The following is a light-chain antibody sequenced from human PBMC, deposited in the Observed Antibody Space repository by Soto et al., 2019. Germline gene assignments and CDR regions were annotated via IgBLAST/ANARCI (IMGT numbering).Light chain of an antibody. CDR3: QQYGSSSSWT. V-gene: IGKV3-20*01. Sequence: EIVLPQSPGTLSLSPGERATLSCRASQSISSNYLAWYQQKPGQAPRLLVYGASSRATGVPDRFSGSGSETYFTLTINRLEPDDFAVYYCQQYGSSSSWTFGQGTKVEI. J-gene: IGKJ1*01. CDR1: QSISSNY. CDR2: GAS.